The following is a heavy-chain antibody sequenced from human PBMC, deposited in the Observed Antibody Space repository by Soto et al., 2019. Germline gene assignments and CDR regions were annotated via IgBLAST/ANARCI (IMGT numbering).Heavy chain of an antibody. CDR1: GFPLSTNGVA. CDR2: IYLDDDK. Sequence: QITLMESGPTPVTPTQTLTLTCTFSGFPLSTNGVAVGWIRQPPGKALEWLALIYLDDDKRYSPSLKNKLTITKDTSKNQVVPTLTNMDPVDTATYYCAHRTEGPLGFDYWGQGTMVTVSS. D-gene: IGHD2-21*02. J-gene: IGHJ4*02. V-gene: IGHV2-5*02. CDR3: AHRTEGPLGFDY.